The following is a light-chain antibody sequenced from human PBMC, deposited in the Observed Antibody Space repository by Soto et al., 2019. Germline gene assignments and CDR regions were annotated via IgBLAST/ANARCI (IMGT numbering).Light chain of an antibody. Sequence: EIVLTQSPGTLSLSPGERATLSCRASQSVSSNYLAWYQQKPGQAPRLLIYGASSRATGIPDRFSGSGSGTDFPLTISTLEPEDFGVYYCQQYGSSPRTFGQGTMLEIK. V-gene: IGKV3-20*01. CDR1: QSVSSNY. CDR3: QQYGSSPRT. CDR2: GAS. J-gene: IGKJ2*01.